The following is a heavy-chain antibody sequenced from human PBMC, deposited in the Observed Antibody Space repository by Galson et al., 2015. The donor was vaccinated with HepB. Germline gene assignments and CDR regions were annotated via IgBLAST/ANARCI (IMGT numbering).Heavy chain of an antibody. Sequence: SVKVSCKASGGSFSTFSINWVRQAPGQGLEWMGGIVPLFGRPYYAQRFQGRVTISADNSTNTGYMDLSSLKSEDTAVYYCARGHYGSESYYKDHYFYFWGQGSLVTVSS. J-gene: IGHJ4*02. CDR2: IVPLFGRP. V-gene: IGHV1-69*06. CDR1: GGSFSTFS. CDR3: ARGHYGSESYYKDHYFYF. D-gene: IGHD3-10*01.